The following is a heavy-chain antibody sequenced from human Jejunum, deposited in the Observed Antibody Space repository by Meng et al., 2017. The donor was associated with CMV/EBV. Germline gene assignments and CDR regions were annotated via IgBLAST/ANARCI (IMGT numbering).Heavy chain of an antibody. CDR2: IYPGDSDT. J-gene: IGHJ6*02. V-gene: IGHV5-51*01. CDR3: ERHLKSRGGLDV. Sequence: SGYHVTKHGIVWVRQKHGKGLEWMGIIYPGDSDTTYSPSFEGKVTISAEKSSNTAYLQWSPLKASDTAIYYCERHLKSRGGLDVYAQGPSFTVSS. D-gene: IGHD3-16*01. CDR1: GYHVTKHG.